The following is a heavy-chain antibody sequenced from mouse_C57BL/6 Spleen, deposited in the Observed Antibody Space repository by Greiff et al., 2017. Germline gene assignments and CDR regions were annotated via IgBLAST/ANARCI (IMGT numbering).Heavy chain of an antibody. J-gene: IGHJ4*01. CDR3: ARTRMDY. Sequence: EVLLVESGGGLVKPGGSLKLSCAASGFTFSDYGMHWVRQAPEKGLEWVAYISSGSSTIYYADTVKGRFTISRDNANNTLFLQMTSLSSEDTAMYYCARTRMDYWGQGTSVTVSS. CDR1: GFTFSDYG. CDR2: ISSGSSTI. V-gene: IGHV5-17*01.